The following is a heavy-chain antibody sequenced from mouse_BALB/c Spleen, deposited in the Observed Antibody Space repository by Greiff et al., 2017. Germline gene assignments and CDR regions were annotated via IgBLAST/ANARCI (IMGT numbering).Heavy chain of an antibody. J-gene: IGHJ2*01. Sequence: VQLQQSGPGLVKPSQSLSLTCSVTGYSITSCYYWNWIRQFPGNKLEWMGYISYDGSNNYNPSLKNRISITRDTSKNQFFLKLNSVTTEDTATYYCATDYGNYKAGGFDYWGQGTTLTVSS. CDR2: ISYDGSN. D-gene: IGHD2-1*01. CDR3: ATDYGNYKAGGFDY. CDR1: GYSITSCYY. V-gene: IGHV3-6*02.